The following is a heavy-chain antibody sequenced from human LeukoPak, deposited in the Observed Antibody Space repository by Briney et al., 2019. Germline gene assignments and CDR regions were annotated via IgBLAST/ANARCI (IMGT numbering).Heavy chain of an antibody. CDR3: ARDQEGFDY. V-gene: IGHV1-46*01. Sequence: ASVKVSCKTSGYTFTSNYIHWVRQAPGQGLEWMGMIYPRDGSTSYAQKFQGRVTVTRDTSTSTVHMELSGLRSEDTAVYYCARDQEGFDYWGQGTLVTVSS. J-gene: IGHJ4*02. CDR2: IYPRDGST. CDR1: GYTFTSNY.